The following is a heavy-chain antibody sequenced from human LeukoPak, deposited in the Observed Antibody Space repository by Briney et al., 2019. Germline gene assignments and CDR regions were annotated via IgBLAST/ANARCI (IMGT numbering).Heavy chain of an antibody. CDR1: GGSISSSSYY. CDR3: ASEKAVAGYY. D-gene: IGHD6-19*01. Sequence: SETLSLTCTVSGGSISSSSYYWGWIRQPPGKGLEWIGSIYYSGSTYYNPSLKSRVTISVDTSKNQFSLKLSSVTAADTGVDYCASEKAVAGYYWGQGTLVTVPS. V-gene: IGHV4-39*01. CDR2: IYYSGST. J-gene: IGHJ4*02.